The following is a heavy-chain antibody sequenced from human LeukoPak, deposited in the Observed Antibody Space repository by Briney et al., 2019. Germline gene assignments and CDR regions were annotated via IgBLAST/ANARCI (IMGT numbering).Heavy chain of an antibody. CDR1: GYSISSDYY. V-gene: IGHV4-38-2*02. CDR3: ARTWIQLWDDAFDI. D-gene: IGHD5-18*01. J-gene: IGHJ3*02. CDR2: IYHSGST. Sequence: PSETLSLTCTVSGYSISSDYYWGWIRQPPGKGREWIGSIYHSGSTYYNPSLKSRVTISVDKSKNQFSLKVNSVTAADTAVYYCARTWIQLWDDAFDIWGQGTMVTVSS.